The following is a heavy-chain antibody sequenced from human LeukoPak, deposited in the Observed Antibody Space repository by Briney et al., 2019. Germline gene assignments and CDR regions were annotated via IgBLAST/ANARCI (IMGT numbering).Heavy chain of an antibody. V-gene: IGHV3-64*01. CDR3: ARLYYYDPYAFDI. CDR1: GFTFSSYA. D-gene: IGHD3-22*01. J-gene: IGHJ3*02. Sequence: GGSLRLSCAASGFTFSSYAMHWVRQAPGKGLEYVSAISSNGGSTYYANSVEGRFTISRDNSKNTLYLQMGSLRAEDMAVYYCARLYYYDPYAFDIWGQGTMVTVSS. CDR2: ISSNGGST.